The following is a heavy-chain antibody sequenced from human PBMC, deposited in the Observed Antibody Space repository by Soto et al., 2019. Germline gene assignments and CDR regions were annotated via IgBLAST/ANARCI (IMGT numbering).Heavy chain of an antibody. J-gene: IGHJ4*02. CDR2: ISPYNDDT. Sequence: QVQLVQSGAEVKKPGASVKVSCKASGYTFTRHAITWVRQAPGQGLEWMGWISPYNDDTNYSRKFQGRVTMTRDTSTRTAYMALRNLKSDDTAVYYCARDLSDSSVDSWGQGNLVTVSS. CDR1: GYTFTRHA. V-gene: IGHV1-18*04. D-gene: IGHD2-21*02. CDR3: ARDLSDSSVDS.